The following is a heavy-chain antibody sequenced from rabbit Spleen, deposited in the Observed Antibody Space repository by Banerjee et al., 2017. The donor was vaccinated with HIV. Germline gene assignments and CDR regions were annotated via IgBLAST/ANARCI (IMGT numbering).Heavy chain of an antibody. D-gene: IGHD2-1*01. CDR3: ARGSAAMTMVITGFYFNL. CDR1: GFDLSRYYH. Sequence: QEQLVESGGGLVKPEGSLTLTCKASGFDLSRYYHMCWVRQAPGKGLEWIACIYVGSGASTKYASWAKGRFTISKTSSTTVTLQMTSLTVADTATYFCARGSAAMTMVITGFYFNLWGPGTLVTVS. J-gene: IGHJ4*01. V-gene: IGHV1S45*01. CDR2: IYVGSGAST.